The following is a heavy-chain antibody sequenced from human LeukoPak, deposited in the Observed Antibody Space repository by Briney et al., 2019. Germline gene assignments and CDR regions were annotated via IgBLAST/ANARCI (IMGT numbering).Heavy chain of an antibody. J-gene: IGHJ6*03. CDR3: TTGSYYDNSGYYYYYYMDV. CDR1: GFTFSNAW. CDR2: IKSKTDGGTT. D-gene: IGHD3-22*01. Sequence: GGSLRLSCAASGFTFSNAWMSWVRQAPGKGLEWVGRIKSKTDGGTTDYAAPVTGRFPTSRDNSKNKLYLQINSLKTEDTAVYYCTTGSYYDNSGYYYYYYMDVWGKGTTVTVSS. V-gene: IGHV3-15*01.